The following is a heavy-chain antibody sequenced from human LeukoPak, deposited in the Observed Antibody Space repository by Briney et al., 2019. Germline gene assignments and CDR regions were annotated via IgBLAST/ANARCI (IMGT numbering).Heavy chain of an antibody. CDR1: GFTFSSYT. CDR3: ARDRDEGFDL. CDR2: VSSTSFHI. Sequence: PGGSLRLSCAASGFTFSSYTMNWVRQAPGKGLEWVASVSSTSFHIYYADSVKGRFTISRDNAKNSLYLQLNSLRAEDTAVYYCARDRDEGFDLWGRGTLVTVS. V-gene: IGHV3-21*04. J-gene: IGHJ2*01.